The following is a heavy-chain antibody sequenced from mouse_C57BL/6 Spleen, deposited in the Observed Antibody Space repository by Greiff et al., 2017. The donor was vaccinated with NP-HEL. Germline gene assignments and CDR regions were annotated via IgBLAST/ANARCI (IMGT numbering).Heavy chain of an antibody. V-gene: IGHV1-80*01. CDR2: IYPGDGDT. D-gene: IGHD1-2*01. CDR1: GYAFSSYW. CDR3: ARYGLVRGYFDV. Sequence: VQLQQSGAELVKPGASVKISCKASGYAFSSYWMNWVKQRPGKGLEWIGQIYPGDGDTNYNGKFKGKATLTADKSSSTAYMQLSSLTSEDSAVYFCARYGLVRGYFDVWGTGTTVTVSS. J-gene: IGHJ1*03.